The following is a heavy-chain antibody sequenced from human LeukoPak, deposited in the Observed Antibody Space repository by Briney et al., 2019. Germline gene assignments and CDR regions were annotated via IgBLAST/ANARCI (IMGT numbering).Heavy chain of an antibody. CDR2: INPNSGGT. CDR1: GYTFTVYY. V-gene: IGHV1-2*02. Sequence: ASVTLSLTASGYTFTVYYMHWVRQAPGQGHGWMGWINPNSGGTNYAQKYQGRVTMTRDTSISTAYMELSRLRSDDTAVYYCARSPLRYLDWFGYYGMDVWGQGTTVTVSS. J-gene: IGHJ6*02. D-gene: IGHD3-9*01. CDR3: ARSPLRYLDWFGYYGMDV.